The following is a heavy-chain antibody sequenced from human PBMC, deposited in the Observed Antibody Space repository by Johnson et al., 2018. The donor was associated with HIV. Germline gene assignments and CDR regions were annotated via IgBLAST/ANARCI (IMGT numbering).Heavy chain of an antibody. CDR3: ARDPDVTPGAFDI. V-gene: IGHV3-7*03. D-gene: IGHD2-15*01. Sequence: VQLVESGGGLVQPGGSLRLSCAASGFTFSRYWMHWVRQAPGKGLEWVANIKQDGSEKYYVDSVKGRLTISRDNAKRSLYVEMNSLRAEDTAVYYCARDPDVTPGAFDIWGQGTMVTVSS. J-gene: IGHJ3*02. CDR1: GFTFSRYW. CDR2: IKQDGSEK.